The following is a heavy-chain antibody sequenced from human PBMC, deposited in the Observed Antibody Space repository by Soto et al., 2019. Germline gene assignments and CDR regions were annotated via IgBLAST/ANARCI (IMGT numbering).Heavy chain of an antibody. CDR3: ARGRCSGTTPFDS. CDR2: IYSGGAT. Sequence: EVQLVESGGDLVQPGGSLRLSCAASGFTVSSNYMSWVRQAPGKGLEWVSIIYSGGATYYADSVKGRFTISRDTSTNTLYLQMNSMSAEDTAVYYCARGRCSGTTPFDSWGQGTLVTVSS. D-gene: IGHD3-10*02. J-gene: IGHJ4*02. V-gene: IGHV3-66*01. CDR1: GFTVSSNY.